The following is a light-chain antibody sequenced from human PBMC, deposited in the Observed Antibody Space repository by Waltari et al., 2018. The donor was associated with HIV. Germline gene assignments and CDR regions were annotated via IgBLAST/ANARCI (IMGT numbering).Light chain of an antibody. CDR1: QNIANS. CDR3: QQSYNLVT. CDR2: DTS. V-gene: IGKV3-11*01. J-gene: IGKJ4*01. Sequence: EVVLTQSPATLSLSPGERATLSCRASQNIANSLAWYQQRRGQAPRLLIYDTSNRATGVPARFSGSGSGTDFTLTISSLEPEDFAVYYCQQSYNLVTFGGGTKVEL.